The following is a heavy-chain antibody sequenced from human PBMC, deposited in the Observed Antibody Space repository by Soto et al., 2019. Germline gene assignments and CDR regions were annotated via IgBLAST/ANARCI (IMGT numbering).Heavy chain of an antibody. CDR3: AHTWGLPFAY. CDR1: GVSLRTTGVG. Sequence: QITLKESGPTLVEPTQTLTLTCTYSGVSLRTTGVGVGWIRQPPGKALEWLGIIYWNDDKRYSPSLKNRFTLTSDISKSQVVLTMTNMDPVDTATYYCAHTWGLPFAYWGQGTLVIVSS. D-gene: IGHD3-16*01. V-gene: IGHV2-5*01. CDR2: IYWNDDK. J-gene: IGHJ4*02.